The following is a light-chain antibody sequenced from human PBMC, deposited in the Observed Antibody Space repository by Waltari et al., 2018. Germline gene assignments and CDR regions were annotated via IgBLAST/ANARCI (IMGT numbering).Light chain of an antibody. Sequence: AIRMTQSPSSLSASTGDRVTITCRASQGISSYLAWYQQKPGKAPKLLIYAASTLQSGVPSRFSGSGSGTDFTRTISCLQSEDVAAYYCQQYYSYPRTFGQGTKVEIK. CDR1: QGISSY. CDR3: QQYYSYPRT. J-gene: IGKJ1*01. CDR2: AAS. V-gene: IGKV1-8*01.